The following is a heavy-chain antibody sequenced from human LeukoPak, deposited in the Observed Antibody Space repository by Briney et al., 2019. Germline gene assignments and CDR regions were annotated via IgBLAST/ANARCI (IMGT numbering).Heavy chain of an antibody. Sequence: GGSLRLSCAVYGLTFDDHAMHWVRQAPAKGLEWVSLISGDGATTYYADSVKGRFTISRDNSKNSLYLQMNSLRTEDTALYYCAKTPPSYGRWGQGTLVTVSS. V-gene: IGHV3-43*02. J-gene: IGHJ4*02. CDR1: GLTFDDHA. CDR3: AKTPPSYGR. CDR2: ISGDGATT. D-gene: IGHD1-14*01.